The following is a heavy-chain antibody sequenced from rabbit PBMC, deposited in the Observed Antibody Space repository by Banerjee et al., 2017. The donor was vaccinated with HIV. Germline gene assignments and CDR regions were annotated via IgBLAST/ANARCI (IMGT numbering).Heavy chain of an antibody. CDR2: INTISGDT. Sequence: QEQLVKSGGGLVQPGGSLKLSCKASGFDFSSYGVSWVRQAPGKGLEWIACINTISGDTVYATWAKGRFTISKTSSTTVTLQMTSLTAADTATYFCARDLAGVIGWNFGLWGPGTLVTVS. D-gene: IGHD4-1*01. CDR1: GFDFSSYG. CDR3: ARDLAGVIGWNFGL. V-gene: IGHV1S45*01. J-gene: IGHJ6*01.